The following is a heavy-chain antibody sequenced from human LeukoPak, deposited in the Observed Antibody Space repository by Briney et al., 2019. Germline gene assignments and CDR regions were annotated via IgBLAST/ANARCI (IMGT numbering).Heavy chain of an antibody. Sequence: SVKVSCKASGGTFSSYAISWVRQAPGQGLEWMGGIISIFGTANYAQKFQGRVTITADKSTCTAYMELSSLRSEDTAVYYCARDGNDYGDYAIDYWGQGTLVTVSS. V-gene: IGHV1-69*06. J-gene: IGHJ4*02. CDR3: ARDGNDYGDYAIDY. CDR2: IISIFGTA. D-gene: IGHD4-17*01. CDR1: GGTFSSYA.